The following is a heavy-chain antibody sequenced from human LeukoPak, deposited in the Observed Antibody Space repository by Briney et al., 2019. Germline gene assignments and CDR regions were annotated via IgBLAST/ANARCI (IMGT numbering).Heavy chain of an antibody. V-gene: IGHV1-69*04. D-gene: IGHD2-2*01. J-gene: IGHJ5*02. CDR1: GGTFSSYA. CDR2: IIPILGIA. CDR3: ATDHYPLASYQLLDNWFDP. Sequence: SVKVSCKASGGTFSSYAISWVRQAPGQGLEWMGRIIPILGIANYAQKFQGRVTMTEDTSTDTAYMELSSLRSEDTAVYYCATDHYPLASYQLLDNWFDPWGQGTLVTVSS.